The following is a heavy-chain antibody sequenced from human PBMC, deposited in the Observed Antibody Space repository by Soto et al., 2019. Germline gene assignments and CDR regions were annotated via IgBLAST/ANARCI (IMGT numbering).Heavy chain of an antibody. CDR2: IYYSGST. J-gene: IGHJ6*02. CDR3: ARGGDGYLPYYYGMDV. Sequence: SETLSLTCTVSGGSISRYYWSWIRQPPGKGLEWIGYIYYSGSTNYNPSLKSRVTISVDTSKNQFSLKLSSVTAADTAVYYCARGGDGYLPYYYGMDVWGQGTTVTVSS. V-gene: IGHV4-59*01. D-gene: IGHD5-12*01. CDR1: GGSISRYY.